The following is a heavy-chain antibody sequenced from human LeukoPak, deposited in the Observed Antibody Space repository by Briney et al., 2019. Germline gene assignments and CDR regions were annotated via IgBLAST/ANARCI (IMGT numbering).Heavy chain of an antibody. CDR1: GFTFSSYS. Sequence: GGSLRLSCAASGFTFSSYSMNWVRQAPGKGLEWVSAISGSGGSTYYADSVKGRFTISRDNSKNTLYLQMNSPRDEDTAVYYCAKTDYYYDSSGYYYGLWGQGKMVTVSS. CDR3: AKTDYYYDSSGYYYGL. D-gene: IGHD3-22*01. V-gene: IGHV3-23*01. CDR2: ISGSGGST. J-gene: IGHJ3*01.